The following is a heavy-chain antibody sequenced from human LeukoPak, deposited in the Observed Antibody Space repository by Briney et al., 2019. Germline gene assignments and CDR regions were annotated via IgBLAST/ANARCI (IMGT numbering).Heavy chain of an antibody. J-gene: IGHJ4*02. D-gene: IGHD1-14*01. Sequence: GGSLRPSCAASGFTLSEYYMRCLRHAPEKGVEWVSYISSSSSYTNSADSVKGRYTISRDNAKNSLYLQMNTLRAQDTAVYYCARREPEPGRNFDYWGQGTLVSVSS. CDR1: GFTLSEYY. CDR2: ISSSSSYT. V-gene: IGHV3-11*06. CDR3: ARREPEPGRNFDY.